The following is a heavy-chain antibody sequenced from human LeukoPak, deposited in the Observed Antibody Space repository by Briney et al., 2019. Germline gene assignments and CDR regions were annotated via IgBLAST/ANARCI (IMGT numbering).Heavy chain of an antibody. J-gene: IGHJ4*02. CDR3: ARAGGGKYQLLPDY. CDR2: IRAYSGIT. CDR1: GYTFGTFD. D-gene: IGHD2-2*01. V-gene: IGHV1-18*01. Sequence: ASVRVSCKAAGYTFGTFDITWVRQAPGHGLEWVGGIRAYSGITNYAESLQGRVTMTTETSTSTAYLDLKNLTSEDTAIYYCARAGGGKYQLLPDYWGQGTLITVSS.